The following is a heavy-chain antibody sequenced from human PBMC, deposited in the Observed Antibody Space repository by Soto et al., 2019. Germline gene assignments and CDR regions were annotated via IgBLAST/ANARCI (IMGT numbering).Heavy chain of an antibody. CDR3: ARAARWLQSRYFDL. CDR1: GFTFSNYD. CDR2: IDIAGDT. V-gene: IGHV3-13*01. D-gene: IGHD5-12*01. J-gene: IGHJ2*01. Sequence: PGGSLRLSCAASGFTFSNYDMHWVRQATGKGLEWVSAIDIAGDTYYPDSVKGRFTISIEKAKNSLYLQMNSLRADDTAVYYCARAARWLQSRYFDLWGRGTLVTVSS.